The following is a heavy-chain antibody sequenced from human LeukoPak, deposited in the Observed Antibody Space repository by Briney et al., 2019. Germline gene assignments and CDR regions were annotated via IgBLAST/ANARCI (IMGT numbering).Heavy chain of an antibody. CDR2: INPNSGGT. J-gene: IGHJ5*02. CDR3: ARDIGVYYGSGSYSWFDP. D-gene: IGHD3-10*01. CDR1: GYTFTGYY. Sequence: ASVKVSCKASGYTFTGYYMHWVRQAPGQGLEWMGWINPNSGGTNYAQKFQGRVTMTRDTSISTAYMELSRLRSDDTAVYYCARDIGVYYGSGSYSWFDPWGQGTLVTVSS. V-gene: IGHV1-2*02.